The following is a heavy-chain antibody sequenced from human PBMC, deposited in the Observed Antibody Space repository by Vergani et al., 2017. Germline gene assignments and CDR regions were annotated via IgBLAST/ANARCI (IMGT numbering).Heavy chain of an antibody. CDR2: IHPADSDT. CDR3: ARLYGRDSSGSKYFDY. D-gene: IGHD3-22*01. J-gene: IGHJ4*02. V-gene: IGHV5-51*01. Sequence: EVQLVQSGAEVKKPGESLKISCQISGYSFTNYWIGWVRQMPGKGLEWMGIIHPADSDTSYSPSFQGQVTISVDKSISPAYLQRSSLRASDSAMYYCARLYGRDSSGSKYFDYWVQGTLVTVSS. CDR1: GYSFTNYW.